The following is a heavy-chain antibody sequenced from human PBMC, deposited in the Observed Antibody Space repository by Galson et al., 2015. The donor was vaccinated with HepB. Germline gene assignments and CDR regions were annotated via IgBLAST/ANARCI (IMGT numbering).Heavy chain of an antibody. J-gene: IGHJ4*02. Sequence: SVKVSCKASGYTFTGYYMHWVRQAPGQGLEWMGWINPNSGGTNYAQKFQGWVTMTRDTSISTAYMELSRLRSDDTAVYYCARDPHRYYGSGSYREYYFDYWGQGTLVTVSS. CDR2: INPNSGGT. V-gene: IGHV1-2*04. D-gene: IGHD3-10*01. CDR3: ARDPHRYYGSGSYREYYFDY. CDR1: GYTFTGYY.